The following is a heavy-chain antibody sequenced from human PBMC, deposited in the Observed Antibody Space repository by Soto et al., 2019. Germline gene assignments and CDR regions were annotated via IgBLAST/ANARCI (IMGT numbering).Heavy chain of an antibody. CDR1: GFTFSSYA. Sequence: EVQLLESGGGLVQPGGSLRLSCAASGFTFSSYAMSWVRQAPGKGLEWVSAISGSGVSTYYADSVKGRFTISRDNSKNTLYLQMNSLRAEDTAVYYCAKSPLYCSGGSCYPDYFDYWGQGTLVTVSS. CDR2: ISGSGVST. CDR3: AKSPLYCSGGSCYPDYFDY. D-gene: IGHD2-15*01. V-gene: IGHV3-23*01. J-gene: IGHJ4*02.